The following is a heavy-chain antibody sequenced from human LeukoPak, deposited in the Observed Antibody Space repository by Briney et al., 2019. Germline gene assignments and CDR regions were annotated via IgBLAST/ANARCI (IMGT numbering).Heavy chain of an antibody. CDR1: GFTFDDYA. V-gene: IGHV3-43D*03. CDR2: ISCDGGST. J-gene: IGHJ6*03. D-gene: IGHD6-19*01. CDR3: AKDYSSGRKGYYYYMDV. Sequence: PGGSLRLSCAASGFTFDDYAMHWVRQAPGKGLEWVSLISCDGGSTYYADSLKGRFTISRDNSRNSLYLQMNSLRAEDTALYYCAKDYSSGRKGYYYYMDVWGKGPRSPSR.